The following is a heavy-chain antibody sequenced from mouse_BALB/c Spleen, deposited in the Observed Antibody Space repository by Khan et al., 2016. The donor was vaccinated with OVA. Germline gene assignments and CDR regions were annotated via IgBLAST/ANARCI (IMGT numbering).Heavy chain of an antibody. CDR3: ARSGTTVIAYWYFDV. D-gene: IGHD1-1*01. CDR1: GYSITSGYS. J-gene: IGHJ1*01. Sequence: EVQLVESGPDLVKPSPSLSLSCTVTGYSITSGYSWHWIRQFPGNKLEWIGYIHYSGTTNYNPSLKNRISLTRDTSKNPSFLQFNSVTTEDTATYYCARSGTTVIAYWYFDVWGAGTTVTVSS. CDR2: IHYSGTT. V-gene: IGHV3-1*02.